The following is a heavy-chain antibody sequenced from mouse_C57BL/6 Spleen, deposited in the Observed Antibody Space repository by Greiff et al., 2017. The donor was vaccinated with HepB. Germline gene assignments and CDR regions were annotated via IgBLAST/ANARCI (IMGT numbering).Heavy chain of an antibody. CDR1: GFTFSSYT. CDR3: ARQEGFDY. Sequence: EVKLMESGGGLVKPGGSLKLSCAASGFTFSSYTMSWVRQTPEKRLEWVATISGGGGNTYYPDSVKGRFTISRDNAKNTLYLQMSSLRSEDTALYYCARQEGFDYWGQGTTLTVSS. CDR2: ISGGGGNT. V-gene: IGHV5-9*01. J-gene: IGHJ2*01.